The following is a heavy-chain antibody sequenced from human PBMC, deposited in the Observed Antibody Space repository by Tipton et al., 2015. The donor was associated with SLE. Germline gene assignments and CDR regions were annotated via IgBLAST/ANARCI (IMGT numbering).Heavy chain of an antibody. CDR3: AIITIFGVVIMDY. D-gene: IGHD3-3*01. J-gene: IGHJ4*02. CDR2: INADSDNT. CDR1: GYTFSGNA. Sequence: QLVQSGAEVKKPGASVKVSCKASGYTFSGNAMHWVRQAPGQRLEWMGWINADSDNTKYSQKFQGRVTITRDTSTSTVYMELSSLRSEDTAVYYCAIITIFGVVIMDYWGQGTLVTVSS. V-gene: IGHV1-3*01.